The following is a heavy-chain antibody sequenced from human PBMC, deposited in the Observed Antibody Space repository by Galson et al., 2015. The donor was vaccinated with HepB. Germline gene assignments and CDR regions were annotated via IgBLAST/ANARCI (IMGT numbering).Heavy chain of an antibody. CDR2: INPNSGGT. Sequence: SVKVSCKASGYTFTGYYMHWVRQAPGQGLEWMGRINPNSGGTNYAQKFQGRVTMTRDKSISTAYLQWSSLKASDTAMYYCARPGSSSGRDAFDIWGQGTMVTVSS. D-gene: IGHD6-6*01. V-gene: IGHV1-2*06. CDR3: ARPGSSSGRDAFDI. CDR1: GYTFTGYY. J-gene: IGHJ3*02.